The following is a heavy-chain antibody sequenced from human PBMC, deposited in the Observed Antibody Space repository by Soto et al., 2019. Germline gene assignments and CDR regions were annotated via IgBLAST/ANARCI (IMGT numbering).Heavy chain of an antibody. V-gene: IGHV4-59*01. Sequence: LSLTCTVSGGSISSYYWSWIRQPPGKGLEWIGYIYYSGSTNYNPSLKSRVTISVDTSKNQFSLKLSSVTAADTAVYYCARDSRGYGCKGSGMDVLGQGTTVTVSS. CDR1: GGSISSYY. CDR3: ARDSRGYGCKGSGMDV. D-gene: IGHD5-12*01. J-gene: IGHJ6*02. CDR2: IYYSGST.